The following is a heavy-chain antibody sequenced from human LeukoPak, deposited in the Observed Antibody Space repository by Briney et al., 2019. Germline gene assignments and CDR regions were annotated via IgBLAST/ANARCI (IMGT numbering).Heavy chain of an antibody. J-gene: IGHJ4*02. CDR2: IFYSGST. Sequence: PSETLSLTCTVSGGSSSRYSWSWVWQPPGKGLEWIAYIFYSGSTNYNPSLKSRVTISVDTPKDQLSLRLSAVPCGDTAVCYCARCEDDYHPYYFDYWGQGTLVTVSS. CDR1: GGSSSRYS. V-gene: IGHV4-59*01. D-gene: IGHD4-11*01. CDR3: ARCEDDYHPYYFDY.